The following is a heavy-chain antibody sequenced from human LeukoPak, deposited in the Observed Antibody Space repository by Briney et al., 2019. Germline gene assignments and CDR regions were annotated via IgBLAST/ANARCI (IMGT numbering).Heavy chain of an antibody. CDR1: GASISSYY. V-gene: IGHV4-4*07. J-gene: IGHJ3*02. CDR2: IYATGST. D-gene: IGHD5-12*01. Sequence: SETLSLTCTVSGASISSYYWTWIRQPAEKGLEWIGRIYATGSTNYNPSLKSRVTISVDKSKSQFSLNLTSVSAADTAVYYCARGDDYCLAFDIWGQGTMVTVSS. CDR3: ARGDDYCLAFDI.